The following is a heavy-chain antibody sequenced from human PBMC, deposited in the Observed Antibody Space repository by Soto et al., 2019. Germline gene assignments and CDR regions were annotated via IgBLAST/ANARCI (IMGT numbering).Heavy chain of an antibody. Sequence: SSETLSLTCAVYGGSFSGYYWSWIRQPPGKGLEWIGEINHSGSTYYNPSLKSRVTISVDTSKNQFSLKLSSVTAADTAVYYCARGGIVATINWFDPWRQGTLVTVSS. CDR3: ARGGIVATINWFDP. CDR2: INHSGST. D-gene: IGHD5-12*01. J-gene: IGHJ5*02. V-gene: IGHV4-34*01. CDR1: GGSFSGYY.